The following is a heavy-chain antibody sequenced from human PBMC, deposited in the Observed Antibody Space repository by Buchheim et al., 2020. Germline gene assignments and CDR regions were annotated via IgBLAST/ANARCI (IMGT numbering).Heavy chain of an antibody. V-gene: IGHV3-7*01. CDR2: IKPDGSQK. CDR1: GFTFSTHW. J-gene: IGHJ4*02. D-gene: IGHD6-13*01. CDR3: ANAPAAAGIY. Sequence: EVQLVESGGGLVQPGGSLRLSCAASGFTFSTHWMTWVRQAPGKGLEWLANIKPDGSQKHYVDSVKGRFTISRDHATNSLSLQMNSLRAEDTAVYYCANAPAAAGIYWGQG.